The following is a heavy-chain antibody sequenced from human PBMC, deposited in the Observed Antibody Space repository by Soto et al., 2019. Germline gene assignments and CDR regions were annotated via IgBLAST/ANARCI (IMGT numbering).Heavy chain of an antibody. CDR3: ARGGYCSGGSCYTTPLDY. J-gene: IGHJ4*02. CDR2: IYYSGST. Sequence: SETLSLTCTVSGGSISSGGYYWSWIRQHPRKSLEWIGYIYYSGSTYYNPSLKSRVTISVDTSKNQFSLKLSSVTAADTAVYYCARGGYCSGGSCYTTPLDYWGQGTLVTVSS. CDR1: GGSISSGGYY. D-gene: IGHD2-15*01. V-gene: IGHV4-31*03.